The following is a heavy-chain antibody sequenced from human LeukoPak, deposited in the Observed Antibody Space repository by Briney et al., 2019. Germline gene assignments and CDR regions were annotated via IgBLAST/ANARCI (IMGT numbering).Heavy chain of an antibody. J-gene: IGHJ4*02. D-gene: IGHD1-26*01. CDR1: GFSFSTYW. Sequence: PGGSLRLSCAASGFSFSTYWMHRVRQAPGKGLVWVSRINVDGTSTSYADSVKDRFTISRDNAKNTLYLQMNSLRAEDTAMYYCAREGSGSLDYWGQGTLVTVSS. CDR3: AREGSGSLDY. V-gene: IGHV3-74*01. CDR2: INVDGTST.